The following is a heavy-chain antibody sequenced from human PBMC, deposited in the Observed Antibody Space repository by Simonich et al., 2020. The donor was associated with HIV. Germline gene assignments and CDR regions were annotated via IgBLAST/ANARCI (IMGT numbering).Heavy chain of an antibody. CDR3: ATHGPGSFSSALDI. J-gene: IGHJ3*02. Sequence: QVQLVQSGAEVKKPGASVKVSCKASGSTFPDWNIHWVRQAPGQGLGWMERINPNSGGTDYPQKFQGRVTMTRDTSISTAYMELSRLRSDDTAVYYCATHGPGSFSSALDIWGQGTRVTVSS. CDR1: GSTFPDWN. CDR2: INPNSGGT. D-gene: IGHD6-6*01. V-gene: IGHV1-2*06.